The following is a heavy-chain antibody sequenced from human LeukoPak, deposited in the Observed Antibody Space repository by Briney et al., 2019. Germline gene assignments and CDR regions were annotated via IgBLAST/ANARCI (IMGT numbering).Heavy chain of an antibody. V-gene: IGHV3-30-3*01. CDR3: AREDYYGSGVPSGYFDY. D-gene: IGHD3-10*01. Sequence: GGSLRLSCAASGFTFSSYAMHWVRQAPGKGLEWVAVISYDGSNKYYADSVKGRFTISRDNSKNTLYLQMNSLRAEDTAVYYCAREDYYGSGVPSGYFDYWGQGTLVTVSS. CDR1: GFTFSSYA. J-gene: IGHJ4*02. CDR2: ISYDGSNK.